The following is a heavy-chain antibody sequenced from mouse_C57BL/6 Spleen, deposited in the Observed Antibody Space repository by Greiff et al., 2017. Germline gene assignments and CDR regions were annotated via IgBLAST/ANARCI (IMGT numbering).Heavy chain of an antibody. V-gene: IGHV1-82*01. CDR3: ARNIGVGNYFDY. D-gene: IGHD2-14*01. Sequence: QVQLKESGPELVKPGASVKISCKASGYAFSSSWMNWVKQRPGKGLEWIGRIYPGDGDTNYNGKFKGKATLTADKSSSTAYMQLSSLTSEDSAVYFCARNIGVGNYFDYWGKGTTLTVSA. CDR2: IYPGDGDT. J-gene: IGHJ2*01. CDR1: GYAFSSSW.